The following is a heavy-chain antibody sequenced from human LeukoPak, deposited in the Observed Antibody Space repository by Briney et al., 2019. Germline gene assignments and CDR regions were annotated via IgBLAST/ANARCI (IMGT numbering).Heavy chain of an antibody. Sequence: SETLSLTCAVYGGSFSGYYWSWIRQPPGKGLEWIGEINHSGSTNYNPSLKSRVTISVDTSKNQFSLKLSSVTAADTAVYYCARALGYWGQGTLVTVSS. CDR3: ARALGY. V-gene: IGHV4-34*01. CDR1: GGSFSGYY. J-gene: IGHJ4*02. CDR2: INHSGST.